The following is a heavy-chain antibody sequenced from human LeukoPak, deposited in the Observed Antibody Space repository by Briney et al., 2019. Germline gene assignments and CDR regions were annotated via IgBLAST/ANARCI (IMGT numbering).Heavy chain of an antibody. D-gene: IGHD5-24*01. V-gene: IGHV4-59*08. CDR1: AGSMRSHY. CDR3: ARRMATVTDAFDI. CDR2: VFHSGTT. Sequence: SETLSLTCTVSAGSMRSHYWSWIRQAPGKGLEWIGYVFHSGTTNYSPSLKSRVTIPLDTSKKQFYLRLASVTAADTAVYYCARRMATVTDAFDIWGRGTMVSVSS. J-gene: IGHJ3*02.